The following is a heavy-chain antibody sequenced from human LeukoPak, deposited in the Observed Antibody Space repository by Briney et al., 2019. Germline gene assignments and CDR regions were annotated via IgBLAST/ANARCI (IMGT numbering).Heavy chain of an antibody. CDR2: INHSGST. V-gene: IGHV4-34*01. D-gene: IGHD3-3*01. J-gene: IGHJ4*02. CDR1: GGSFSGYY. Sequence: SETLSLTCAVYGGSFSGYYWSWIRQPPGKGLEGIGEINHSGSTNYNPSLKSRVTISVDTSKNQFSLKLSSVTAADTAVYYCARGSRVDFWSGYLDYWGQGTLVTVSS. CDR3: ARGSRVDFWSGYLDY.